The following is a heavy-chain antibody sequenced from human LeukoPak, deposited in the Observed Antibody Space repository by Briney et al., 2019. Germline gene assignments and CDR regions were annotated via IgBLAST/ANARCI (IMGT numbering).Heavy chain of an antibody. CDR1: GFSFSSFA. CDR3: TKDPNGDYVGAFDP. D-gene: IGHD4-17*01. V-gene: IGHV3-23*01. CDR2: INGGHYPT. J-gene: IGHJ5*02. Sequence: TGGSLRLSCAASGFSFSSFAMTWVRQAPGKGLEWVSSINGGHYPTYNTDSVKGRFTISRDNSRNTLYLQMNSLRADDTVVYCCTKDPNGDYVGAFDPWGQGTLVTVSS.